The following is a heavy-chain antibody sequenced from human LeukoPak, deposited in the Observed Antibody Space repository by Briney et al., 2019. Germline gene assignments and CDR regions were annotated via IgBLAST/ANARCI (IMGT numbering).Heavy chain of an antibody. CDR2: IWYDGSNK. J-gene: IGHJ6*02. V-gene: IGHV3-33*01. CDR3: ARDGPRGGMDV. CDR1: GFSFSSYG. Sequence: GGSLRLSCAASGFSFSSYGMDWVRQAPGKGLEWVAVIWYDGSNKYYADSVKGRFTISRDNSKNTLYLQMNSLRAEDTAVYYCARDGPRGGMDVWGQGTTVTVSS.